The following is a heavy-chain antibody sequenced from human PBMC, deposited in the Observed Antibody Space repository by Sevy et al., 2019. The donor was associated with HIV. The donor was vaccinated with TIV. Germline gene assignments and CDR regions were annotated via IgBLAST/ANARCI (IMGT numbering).Heavy chain of an antibody. D-gene: IGHD6-19*01. Sequence: GGSLRLSCAASGFTFNTYAMSWVRQAPGKGLKWVSAVSGSGDRTYYADSVKGRFTISRDNSKNTVHLQMNSLRAEDTAVYYCATGVVGAVAGTAVVFDSWCQGTLVTVSS. CDR3: ATGVVGAVAGTAVVFDS. CDR1: GFTFNTYA. J-gene: IGHJ4*02. CDR2: VSGSGDRT. V-gene: IGHV3-23*01.